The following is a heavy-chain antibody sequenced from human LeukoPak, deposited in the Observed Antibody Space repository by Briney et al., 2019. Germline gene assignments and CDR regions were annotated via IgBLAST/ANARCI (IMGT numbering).Heavy chain of an antibody. D-gene: IGHD6-19*01. V-gene: IGHV1-2*02. CDR1: GYTFTGYY. Sequence: ASVKVSCKASGYTFTGYYMHWVRRAPGQGLEWMGWINPNSGGTNYAQKFQGRVTMTRDTSISTAYMELSRLRSDDTAVYYCATIGYSSYPFDYWGQGTLVTVSS. J-gene: IGHJ4*02. CDR2: INPNSGGT. CDR3: ATIGYSSYPFDY.